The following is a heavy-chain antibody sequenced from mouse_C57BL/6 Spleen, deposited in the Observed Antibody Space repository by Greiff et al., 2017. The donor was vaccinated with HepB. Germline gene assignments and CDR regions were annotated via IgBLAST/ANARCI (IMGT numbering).Heavy chain of an antibody. D-gene: IGHD1-1*01. CDR1: GYSITSGYY. V-gene: IGHV3-6*01. J-gene: IGHJ2*01. Sequence: EVKLMESGPGLVKPSQSLSLTCSVTGYSITSGYYWNWIRQFPGNKLEWMGYISYDGSNNYNPSLKNRIFITRDTSKNQFFLKLNSVTTEDTATYYCARDRNYGVDYWGQGTTLTVSS. CDR2: ISYDGSN. CDR3: ARDRNYGVDY.